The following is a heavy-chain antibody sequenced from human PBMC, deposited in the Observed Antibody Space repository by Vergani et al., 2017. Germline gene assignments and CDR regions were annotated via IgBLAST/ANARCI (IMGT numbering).Heavy chain of an antibody. J-gene: IGHJ4*02. CDR2: IQYDGSDI. Sequence: QVQLVESGGGVVQPGGSLRLSCVASGFSVSNSGMHWVRQTPGKGPEWVAFIQYDGSDIFYADFVEGRFTISRDNSKNSLYLQMRSLRFDDTAVYYCANEGSANRIRGWLDHWGQGALVTVSS. CDR3: ANEGSANRIRGWLDH. CDR1: GFSVSNSG. D-gene: IGHD3-10*01. V-gene: IGHV3-30*02.